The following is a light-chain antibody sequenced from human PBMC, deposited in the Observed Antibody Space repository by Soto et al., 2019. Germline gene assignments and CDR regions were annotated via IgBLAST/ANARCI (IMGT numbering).Light chain of an antibody. Sequence: VLTXPPSASGTPGQRVTISCSGSSSNIGSNTVNWYQQLPGTAPTLLIYYNNQRPSGVPDRFSGSKSGTSASLAISGLQSEDEAHYYCAAWDDSLYGWVFGGGTKVTVL. CDR1: SSNIGSNT. CDR3: AAWDDSLYGWV. CDR2: YNN. V-gene: IGLV1-44*01. J-gene: IGLJ3*02.